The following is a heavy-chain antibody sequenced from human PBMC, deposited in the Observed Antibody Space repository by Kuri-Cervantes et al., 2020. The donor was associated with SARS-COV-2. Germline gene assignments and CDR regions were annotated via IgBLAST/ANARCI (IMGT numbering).Heavy chain of an antibody. CDR1: GGSISSYY. V-gene: IGHV4-59*08. CDR3: ARFSGWDYYYYYGMDV. CDR2: IYYSGST. J-gene: IGHJ6*02. Sequence: SDTLSLTCTASGGSISSYYWSWIRQPPGKGLEWTGYIYYSGSTNYNPSLKSRVTISVDTSKNQFSLKLSSVTAADTAVYYCARFSGWDYYYYYGMDVWGQGTTVTVSS. D-gene: IGHD6-19*01.